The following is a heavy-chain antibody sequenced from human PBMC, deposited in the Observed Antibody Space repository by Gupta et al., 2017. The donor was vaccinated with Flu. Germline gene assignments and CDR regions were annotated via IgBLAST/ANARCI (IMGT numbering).Heavy chain of an antibody. J-gene: IGHJ3*02. CDR2: TYKSGTT. V-gene: IGHV4-4*08. Sequence: QVRLQESGPSLVKPSETLSLTCIVSGGSIGSEHWSWLRQPPGEGLEWIGYTYKSGTTEYNPSLKSRVAISVDSFKNQFSLRVSFVTAADTAVYYCARDGSGRSFQIWGQGTMVTVSS. CDR3: ARDGSGRSFQI. CDR1: GGSIGSEH. D-gene: IGHD6-19*01.